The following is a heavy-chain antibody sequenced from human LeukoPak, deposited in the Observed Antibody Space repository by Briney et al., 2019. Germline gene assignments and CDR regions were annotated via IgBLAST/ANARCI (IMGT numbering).Heavy chain of an antibody. CDR2: INHSGST. V-gene: IGHV4-34*01. J-gene: IGHJ6*02. CDR3: ARVITMVRGVINGMDV. Sequence: SETLSLTCAVYGGSFSGYYWSWIRQPPGKGLEWIGEINHSGSTNYNPSLKSRVTISVDTYKNQFSLKLSSVTAADTAVYYCARVITMVRGVINGMDVWGQGTTVTVSS. D-gene: IGHD3-10*01. CDR1: GGSFSGYY.